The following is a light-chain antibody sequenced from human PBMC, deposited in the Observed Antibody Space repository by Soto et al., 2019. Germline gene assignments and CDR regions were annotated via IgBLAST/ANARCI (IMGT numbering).Light chain of an antibody. CDR3: QQYNNWPPYT. V-gene: IGKV3-15*01. J-gene: IGKJ2*01. CDR1: QSVSSN. Sequence: EIVMTQSPATLSVSPGERATLSCRASQSVSSNLAWYQQKPGQAPRLLIYGASTRATGITARFSGSGSGTEFTLTLSSLQSEDFAVYNCQQYNNWPPYTFGQGTKLEIK. CDR2: GAS.